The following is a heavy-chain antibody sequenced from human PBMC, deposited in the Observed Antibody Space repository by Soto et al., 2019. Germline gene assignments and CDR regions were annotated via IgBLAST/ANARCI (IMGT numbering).Heavy chain of an antibody. Sequence: QVQLEQSGAEVKKPGASVRVSCKASGYTFTIYGISWVRQAPGQGLEWMGWISGHNGDTNYAQNVQGRVTMTTDTPTNTAYRGLRSRRADDTAVYYCERWGSNWYGGWFAPWGKGTQVTVSS. CDR3: ERWGSNWYGGWFAP. CDR2: ISGHNGDT. J-gene: IGHJ5*02. CDR1: GYTFTIYG. D-gene: IGHD6-13*01. V-gene: IGHV1-18*01.